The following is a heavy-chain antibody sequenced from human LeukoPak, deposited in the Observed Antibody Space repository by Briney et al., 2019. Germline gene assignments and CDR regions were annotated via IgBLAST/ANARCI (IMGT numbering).Heavy chain of an antibody. D-gene: IGHD6-13*01. CDR1: GGSFSGYY. Sequence: SETLSLTCAFYGGSFSGYYWSWIRQPPGKGLEWIGEIHHSGSTNYNPSLKSRVTISVDMSKNQFSLKLSSVTAADTAVYYCARDKAAAGTYVSDYWGQGTLVTVSS. J-gene: IGHJ4*02. V-gene: IGHV4-34*01. CDR3: ARDKAAAGTYVSDY. CDR2: IHHSGST.